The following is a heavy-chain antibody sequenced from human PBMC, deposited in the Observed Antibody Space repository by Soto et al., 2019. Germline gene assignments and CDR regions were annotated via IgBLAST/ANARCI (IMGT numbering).Heavy chain of an antibody. D-gene: IGHD6-13*01. CDR3: AKCWINSWYYLDY. V-gene: IGHV3-23*01. CDR2: IRGSGDYT. CDR1: GFTFSSYV. J-gene: IGHJ4*02. Sequence: EVQLLESGGGLVQPGGSLRLSCTASGFTFSSYVMSWVRQAPGKGLEWVSAIRGSGDYTYYADSVRGRFTISRDNSKNTLYLQMNSLRAEDTAIYYCAKCWINSWYYLDYWGQGTLVTVSS.